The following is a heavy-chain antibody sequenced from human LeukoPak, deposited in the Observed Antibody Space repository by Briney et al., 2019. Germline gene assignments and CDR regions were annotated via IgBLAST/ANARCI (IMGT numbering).Heavy chain of an antibody. Sequence: HSGGSLRLSCAASGFTFSSCAMTWVRQAPGKGLEWVSGISGSGGNSYYADSVQGRFTISRDNSKNTLYLQMNSLRAEDTAVYYCARGAGYNYPYYFDYWGQGTLVTVSS. CDR1: GFTFSSCA. CDR3: ARGAGYNYPYYFDY. D-gene: IGHD5-24*01. CDR2: ISGSGGNS. J-gene: IGHJ4*02. V-gene: IGHV3-23*01.